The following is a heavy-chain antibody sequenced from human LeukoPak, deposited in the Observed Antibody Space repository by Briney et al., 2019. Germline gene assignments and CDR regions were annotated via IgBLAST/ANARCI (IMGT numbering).Heavy chain of an antibody. D-gene: IGHD1-7*01. V-gene: IGHV4-38-2*02. CDR3: ARVGYNWNLRFDF. CDR1: GYSMSSGYY. CDR2: IFHSGNS. J-gene: IGHJ3*01. Sequence: SETLSLTCTVSGYSMSSGYYWGWIRQPPGKGLQWIGSIFHSGNSYYNPSLKSRVTISVDTSKNQFSLKVNSVTAADTAVYYCARVGYNWNLRFDFWGQGTTVTVSS.